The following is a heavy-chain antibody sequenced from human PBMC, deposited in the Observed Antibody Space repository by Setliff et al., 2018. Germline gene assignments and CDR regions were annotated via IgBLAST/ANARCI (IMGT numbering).Heavy chain of an antibody. V-gene: IGHV1-2*06. J-gene: IGHJ6*03. CDR3: AREGVDTRSSTDYRYYMDV. D-gene: IGHD5-18*01. CDR2: INPNSGGT. CDR1: GYTFTGYY. Sequence: ASVKVSCKASGYTFTGYYMHWVRQAPGQGLEWMGRINPNSGGTNYAQKFQGRVTMTRDTSISTAYMELSRLRSDDTAVYYCAREGVDTRSSTDYRYYMDVWGKVTTVTVSS.